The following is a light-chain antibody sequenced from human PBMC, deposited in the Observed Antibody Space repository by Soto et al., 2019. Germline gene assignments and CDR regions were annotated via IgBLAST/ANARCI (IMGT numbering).Light chain of an antibody. V-gene: IGLV2-14*01. J-gene: IGLJ1*01. CDR3: FSFITTSTHV. CDR2: EVN. Sequence: QSALTQPASLPGSPGQSITISCTGTSSDIGAYDYVSWFQQHPGKAPKLMISEVNNRPSGVSNRFSGSKSGNTAYLTISGLQVEDEAEYFCFSFITTSTHVFGTGTKVTVL. CDR1: SSDIGAYDY.